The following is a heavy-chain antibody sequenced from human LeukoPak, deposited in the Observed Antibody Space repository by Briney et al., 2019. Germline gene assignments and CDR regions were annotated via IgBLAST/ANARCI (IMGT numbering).Heavy chain of an antibody. D-gene: IGHD2-2*01. J-gene: IGHJ5*02. Sequence: SVKVSCKASGYTFTGYYMHWVRQAPGQGLEWMGGIIPIFGTANYAQKFQGRVTITTDESTSTAYMELSSLRSEDTAVYYCARVVPAAIGWFDPWGQGTLVTVSS. CDR1: GYTFTGYY. V-gene: IGHV1-69*05. CDR2: IIPIFGTA. CDR3: ARVVPAAIGWFDP.